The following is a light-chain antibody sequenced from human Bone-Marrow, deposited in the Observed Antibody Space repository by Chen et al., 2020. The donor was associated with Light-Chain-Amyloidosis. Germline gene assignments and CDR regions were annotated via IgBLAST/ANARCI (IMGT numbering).Light chain of an antibody. J-gene: IGLJ3*02. CDR1: NIGSTS. V-gene: IGLV3-21*02. CDR3: QVWDRSSDRPV. Sequence: SYVLTQPSSVSVAPGQTATIACGGNNIGSTSVHWYQQTPGQAPLLVVYDDSDRPSGIPERLYGSDSGNMASLTISRDEAGDEADYYGQVWDRSSDRPVFGGGTKLTVL. CDR2: DDS.